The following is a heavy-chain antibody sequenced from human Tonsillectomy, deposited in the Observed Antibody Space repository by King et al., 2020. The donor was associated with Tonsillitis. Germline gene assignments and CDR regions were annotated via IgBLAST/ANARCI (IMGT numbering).Heavy chain of an antibody. Sequence: VQLVESGGXLVQPGGSLRLSCLGSGXXFRSXAMHXXRQGPGXGLEXXSXISXNGGXTYYADSVKXRFTISRDNSKNTLYLQMSSPRLEDTGVYFCVTXPYDXGSGSXXWXQGTLVTVSS. CDR3: VTXPYDXGSGSXX. CDR1: GXXFRSXA. D-gene: IGHD3-10*01. CDR2: ISXNGGXT. J-gene: IGHJ4*02. V-gene: IGHV3-64D*06.